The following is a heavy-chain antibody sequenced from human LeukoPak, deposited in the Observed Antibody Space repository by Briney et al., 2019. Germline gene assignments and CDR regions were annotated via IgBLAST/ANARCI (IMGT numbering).Heavy chain of an antibody. V-gene: IGHV3-48*03. D-gene: IGHD2-2*01. CDR2: ISSSGSTI. CDR1: GFTFSSYE. Sequence: GGSLRLSCAASGFTFSSYEMNWVRQAPGKGLEWVSYISSSGSTIYYADSVKGRFTISRDNAKNSLYLQMNSLRAEDTAVYYCARDHGSTSCYYYYGMDVWGQGTTVTVSS. CDR3: ARDHGSTSCYYYYGMDV. J-gene: IGHJ6*02.